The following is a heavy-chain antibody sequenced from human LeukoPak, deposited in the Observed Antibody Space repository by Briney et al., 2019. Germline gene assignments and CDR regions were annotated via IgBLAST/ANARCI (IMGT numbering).Heavy chain of an antibody. CDR3: ARDPYSYGPLGFDP. J-gene: IGHJ5*02. D-gene: IGHD5-18*01. CDR2: IYSGGST. CDR1: GFTVSSNY. Sequence: PGGSLSLSCAASGFTVSSNYMSWVRQAPGKGLEWVSVIYSGGSTYYADSVKGRFTVSRDNSKNTLYLQMNSLRAEDTAVYYCARDPYSYGPLGFDPWGQGTLVTVSS. V-gene: IGHV3-53*01.